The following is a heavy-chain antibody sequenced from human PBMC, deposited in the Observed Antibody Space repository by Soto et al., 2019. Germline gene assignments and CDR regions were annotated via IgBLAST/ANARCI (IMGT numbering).Heavy chain of an antibody. CDR2: IIPIFGTA. D-gene: IGHD6-6*01. V-gene: IGHV1-69*01. CDR1: GGTFSSYA. J-gene: IGHJ6*02. CDR3: ATPGSSYAGDYYYGMDV. Sequence: SVKVSCKACGGTFSSYAISWVRQAPGQGLEWMGGIIPIFGTANYAQKFQGRVTITADESTSTAYMGLSSLRSEDTAVYYCATPGSSYAGDYYYGMDVWGQGTTVTVSS.